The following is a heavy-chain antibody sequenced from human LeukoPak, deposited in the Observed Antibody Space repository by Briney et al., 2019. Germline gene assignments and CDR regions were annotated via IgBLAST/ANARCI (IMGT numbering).Heavy chain of an antibody. J-gene: IGHJ4*02. CDR1: GFSFSSYG. V-gene: IGHV3-23*01. Sequence: GGSLRLSCAASGFSFSSYGMSWVRQAPGKGLEWVSAISGSGGSTYYADSVKGRFTISRDNSKNTLYLQMNSLRAEDTAVYYCAKGERAAHRPFAYXFDXWGXXXLVTVSS. CDR2: ISGSGGST. D-gene: IGHD1-1*01. CDR3: AKGERAAHRPFAYXFDX.